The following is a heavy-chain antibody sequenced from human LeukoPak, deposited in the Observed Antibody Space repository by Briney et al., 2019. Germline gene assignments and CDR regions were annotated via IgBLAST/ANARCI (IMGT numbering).Heavy chain of an antibody. CDR2: INHSGRT. D-gene: IGHD5-18*01. CDR3: ASWPVDTAMVANY. Sequence: SETLSLTCAVYGGSFSGYYWSWIRQPPGRGLEWIGEINHSGRTYYNPSLKSRVTMSVDTSKNQFSLKLSSVTAADTAVYYCASWPVDTAMVANYWGQGTLVTVSS. CDR1: GGSFSGYY. V-gene: IGHV4-34*01. J-gene: IGHJ4*02.